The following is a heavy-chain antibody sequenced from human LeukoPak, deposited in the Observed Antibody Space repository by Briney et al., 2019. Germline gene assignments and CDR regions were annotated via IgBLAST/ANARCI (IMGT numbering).Heavy chain of an antibody. CDR1: GLIFRNFG. CDR2: ISSNGGST. J-gene: IGHJ5*02. V-gene: IGHV3-64*01. D-gene: IGHD4-17*01. CDR3: ARVGDYGWFDP. Sequence: PGGSLRLSCVASGLIFRNFGMSWVRQAPGKGLEYVSAISSNGGSTYYANSVQGRFSISRDNSKNTLYLQMGSLRAEDMAVYYCARVGDYGWFDPWGQGTLVTVSS.